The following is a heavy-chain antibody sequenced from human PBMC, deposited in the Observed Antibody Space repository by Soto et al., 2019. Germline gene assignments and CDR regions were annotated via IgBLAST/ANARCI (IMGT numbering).Heavy chain of an antibody. V-gene: IGHV1-69*01. Sequence: QVQLVQSGAEVKKPGSSVKVSCKASGGTFGSYAISWVRQAPGQGLEWMGGIIPIFGTANYAQKFQGRVTITADESTSTAYMELSSLRSDDTAVYYCARPRYYYDSSNDACDIWGQGTMVTVSS. CDR2: IIPIFGTA. CDR1: GGTFGSYA. CDR3: ARPRYYYDSSNDACDI. D-gene: IGHD3-22*01. J-gene: IGHJ3*02.